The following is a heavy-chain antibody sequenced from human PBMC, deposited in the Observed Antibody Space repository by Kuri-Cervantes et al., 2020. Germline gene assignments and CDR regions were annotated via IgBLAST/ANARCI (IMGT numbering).Heavy chain of an antibody. CDR3: AKVGDILTGYKISYYYYGMDV. CDR2: ISGSGGST. J-gene: IGHJ6*02. Sequence: GGSLRLSCAASGFTFSSYAMSWVRQAPGKGLEGVSAISGSGGSTYYADSVKGRFTISRDNSKNTLYLQMNSLRAEDTAVYYCAKVGDILTGYKISYYYYGMDVWGQGTTVTVSS. D-gene: IGHD3-9*01. CDR1: GFTFSSYA. V-gene: IGHV3-23*01.